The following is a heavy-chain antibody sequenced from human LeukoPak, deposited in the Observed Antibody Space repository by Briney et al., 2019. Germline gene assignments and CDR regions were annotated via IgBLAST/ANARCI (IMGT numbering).Heavy chain of an antibody. D-gene: IGHD5-12*01. CDR3: ARDGYSGNDGL. J-gene: IGHJ4*02. CDR2: IYHSGST. V-gene: IGHV4-59*01. CDR1: GGSISSYY. Sequence: SETLSLTCTVSGGSISSYYWNWIRQPSGKGLEWIGYIYHSGSTKYNPSLKSRVTISVDTSKNQFSLKLSSVTAADTAVYYCARDGYSGNDGLWGQGSLVTVSS.